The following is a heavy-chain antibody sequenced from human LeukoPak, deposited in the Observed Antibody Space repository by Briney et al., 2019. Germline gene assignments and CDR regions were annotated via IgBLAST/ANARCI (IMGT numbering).Heavy chain of an antibody. V-gene: IGHV3-33*01. D-gene: IGHD6-13*01. CDR3: ARDPMTAAGSKDGMDV. CDR2: IWYDGSIK. J-gene: IGHJ6*01. CDR1: GFTFSSYG. Sequence: GGSLRLSCAASGFTFSSYGMHWVRRAPGKGLEWVAVIWYDGSIKFYVDSVKGRFTISRDNSKNTLYLQMNSLRAEDTAVYYCARDPMTAAGSKDGMDVXXXGXTXXVSS.